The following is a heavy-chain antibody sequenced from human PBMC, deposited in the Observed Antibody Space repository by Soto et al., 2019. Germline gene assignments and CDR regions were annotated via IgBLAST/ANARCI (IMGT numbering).Heavy chain of an antibody. Sequence: ASVKVSCKASGYTFTSYDINWVRQATGQGLEWMGWMNPNSGNTGYAQKFQGRVTMTRNTSISTAYMELSSLRSEDTAVYYCARGTLEWLLFSPYYYGMDVWGQGTTVTVSS. V-gene: IGHV1-8*01. CDR3: ARGTLEWLLFSPYYYGMDV. D-gene: IGHD3-3*01. J-gene: IGHJ6*02. CDR1: GYTFTSYD. CDR2: MNPNSGNT.